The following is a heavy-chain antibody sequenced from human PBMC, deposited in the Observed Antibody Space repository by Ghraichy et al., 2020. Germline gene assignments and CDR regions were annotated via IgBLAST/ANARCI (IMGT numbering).Heavy chain of an antibody. J-gene: IGHJ3*02. Sequence: GGSLRLSCAASGLTVISNYMSWVRQAPRKGLEWVSVIYSGGSTYYADSVKGRFTISRDNSKNTLYLQMNSLRAEDTAVYYCARDLGESEAFDIWGQGTMVPAS. CDR2: IYSGGST. V-gene: IGHV3-53*01. CDR3: ARDLGESEAFDI. D-gene: IGHD2-21*01. CDR1: GLTVISNY.